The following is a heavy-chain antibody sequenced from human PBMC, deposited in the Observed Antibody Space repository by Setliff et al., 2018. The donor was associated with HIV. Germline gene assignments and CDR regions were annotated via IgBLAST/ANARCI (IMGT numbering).Heavy chain of an antibody. CDR3: AREAAHCSGDTCQFTFDS. J-gene: IGHJ4*02. CDR2: IYTSGST. V-gene: IGHV4-61*02. Sequence: LSLTCTVSGGSISSGSYYWSWIRQPAGKALEWIGRIYTSGSTNYNPSLESRVSISLDTSKNQFSLKLTSVTAADTAVYYCAREAAHCSGDTCQFTFDSWGQGTLVTVSS. D-gene: IGHD2-15*01. CDR1: GGSISSGSYY.